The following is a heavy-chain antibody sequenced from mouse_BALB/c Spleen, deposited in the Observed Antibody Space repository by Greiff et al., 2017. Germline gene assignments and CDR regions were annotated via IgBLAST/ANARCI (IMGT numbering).Heavy chain of an antibody. CDR1: GYTFTDYA. Sequence: VQLQESGPELVRPGVSVKISCKGSGYTFTDYAMHWVKQSHAKSLEWIGVISTYYGNTNYNQKFKGKATMTVDKSSSTAYMELARLTSEDSAIYYCARRARSYGNYVGYYFDYWGQGTTLTVSS. V-gene: IGHV1-67*01. CDR2: ISTYYGNT. CDR3: ARRARSYGNYVGYYFDY. J-gene: IGHJ2*01. D-gene: IGHD2-10*02.